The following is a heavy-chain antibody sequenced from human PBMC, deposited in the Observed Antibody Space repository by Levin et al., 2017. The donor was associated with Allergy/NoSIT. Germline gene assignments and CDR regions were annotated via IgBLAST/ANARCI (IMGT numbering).Heavy chain of an antibody. D-gene: IGHD6-6*01. CDR2: INQDGSVR. J-gene: IGHJ4*02. V-gene: IGHV3-7*01. CDR3: ARIGYSSSSFDY. CDR1: GFTFSNYW. Sequence: GGSLRLSCAAAGFTFSNYWMSWVRQAPGKGLEWVANINQDGSVRYYVDSVKGRVTVSRDNAKNSLYLQMNSLRAEDTAVYYCARIGYSSSSFDYWGQGALVTVSS.